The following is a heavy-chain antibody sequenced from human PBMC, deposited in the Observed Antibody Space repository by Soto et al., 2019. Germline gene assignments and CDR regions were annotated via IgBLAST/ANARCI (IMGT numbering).Heavy chain of an antibody. Sequence: QVQLRQWGAGLLKPSETLSLTCAVYGGSFSDYYWFWIRQPPGKGLEWIGESTHRGSTYYNPSLKSRVTISVDTSKNQFSLNLSSVSVADTAVYYCARGPNIRTLDYWGQGTLVTVSS. J-gene: IGHJ4*02. V-gene: IGHV4-34*01. CDR3: ARGPNIRTLDY. CDR2: STHRGST. CDR1: GGSFSDYY.